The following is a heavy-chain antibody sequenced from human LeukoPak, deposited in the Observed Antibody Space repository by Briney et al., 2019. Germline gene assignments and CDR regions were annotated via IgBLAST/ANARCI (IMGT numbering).Heavy chain of an antibody. CDR2: IGTYDGDT. CDR3: ARDNEGATRRDLFDP. Sequence: ASVKVSCKASGYTFTNYGISWVRQAPGQGLEWMGWIGTYDGDTNFAQRVEGRVTLTIDTSTNTAYMELRSLRSDDTAMYYCARDNEGATRRDLFDPWGQGTLVTVSS. CDR1: GYTFTNYG. D-gene: IGHD1-26*01. V-gene: IGHV1-18*01. J-gene: IGHJ5*02.